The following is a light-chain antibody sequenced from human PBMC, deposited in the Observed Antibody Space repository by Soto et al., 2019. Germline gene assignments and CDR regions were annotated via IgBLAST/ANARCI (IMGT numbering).Light chain of an antibody. V-gene: IGLV6-57*04. CDR3: QSYDRNSPVI. CDR2: EDN. CDR1: SGSIASNY. Sequence: NFMLTQPHSVSESPGKTVTISCTRSSGSIASNYVQWYQQRPGSAPTTVIYEDNERPSGVPGRFSGSIDTSSNSASLTISGLQTDDEADYYCQSYDRNSPVIFGGGTKLTVL. J-gene: IGLJ2*01.